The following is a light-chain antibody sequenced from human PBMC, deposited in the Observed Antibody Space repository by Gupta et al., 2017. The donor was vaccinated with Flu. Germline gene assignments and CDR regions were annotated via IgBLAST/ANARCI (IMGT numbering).Light chain of an antibody. CDR3: QKWASSAAL. CDR2: RDS. CDR1: SIGSYS. J-gene: IGLJ3*02. V-gene: IGLV3-9*01. Sequence: SYDLTQPFSVSVALGQTASVPCGGNSIGSYSVTWYQQKPGQAPVLVSYRDSNRPSGIPDRVSASDSKATVTLTMPRVQAGDDSYYYSQKWASSAALFGGGTKLTVL.